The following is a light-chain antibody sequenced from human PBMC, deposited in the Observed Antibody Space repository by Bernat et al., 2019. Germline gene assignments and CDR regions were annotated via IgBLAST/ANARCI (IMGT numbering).Light chain of an antibody. V-gene: IGKV1-9*01. CDR3: QQLNSYPIT. Sequence: DIQLTQSPPFLSASVGDRVTITCRASQVIGTYLAWYQQKPGKAPNLLIYGASTLQTGVPSRFSGSGSGTEFTLTISSLQPEDFATYHCQQLNSYPITFGQGTRLEIK. J-gene: IGKJ5*01. CDR2: GAS. CDR1: QVIGTY.